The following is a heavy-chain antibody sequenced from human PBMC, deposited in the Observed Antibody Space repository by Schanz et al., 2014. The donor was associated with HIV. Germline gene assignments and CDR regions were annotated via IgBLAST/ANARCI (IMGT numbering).Heavy chain of an antibody. CDR1: GFTFGTTW. CDR3: AKDLLATTSWYGGIDY. CDR2: ITPDGSVT. D-gene: IGHD6-13*01. V-gene: IGHV3-74*01. Sequence: DVQLVESGGGLIQPGESLRLSCVASGFTFGTTWMYWVRQGPGKGLTWVSYITPDGSVTYADSVKGRFTASRDDSRTTLFLQMNSLRVEDTAIYYCAKDLLATTSWYGGIDYWGQGTLVTVSS. J-gene: IGHJ4*02.